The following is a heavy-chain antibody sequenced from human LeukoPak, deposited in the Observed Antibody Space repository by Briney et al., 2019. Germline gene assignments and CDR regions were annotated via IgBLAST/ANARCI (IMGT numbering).Heavy chain of an antibody. J-gene: IGHJ5*02. CDR2: INNDGSST. D-gene: IGHD1-26*01. CDR3: ARDFVGWFDP. V-gene: IGHV3-74*01. Sequence: PGGSLRLSCAASGFTFSSYWMHWVRQAPGKGLVWVSRINNDGSSTNYADSVKGRFTISRDNAKNTLYVQMNSLRAEDTAVYYCARDFVGWFDPWGQGTLVTVSS. CDR1: GFTFSSYW.